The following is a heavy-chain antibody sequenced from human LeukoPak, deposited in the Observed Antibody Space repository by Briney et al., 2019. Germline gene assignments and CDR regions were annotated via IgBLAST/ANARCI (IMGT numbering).Heavy chain of an antibody. CDR3: ARGSPTYYYDSSGYSP. D-gene: IGHD3-22*01. CDR2: MNPNSGNT. J-gene: IGHJ5*02. V-gene: IGHV1-8*02. Sequence: ASVKVSCKASGYTFTSYDINWVRQATGQGLEWMGWMNPNSGNTGYAQKLQGRVTMTTDTSTSTAYMELRSLRSDDTAVYYCARGSPTYYYDSSGYSPWGQGTLVTVSS. CDR1: GYTFTSYD.